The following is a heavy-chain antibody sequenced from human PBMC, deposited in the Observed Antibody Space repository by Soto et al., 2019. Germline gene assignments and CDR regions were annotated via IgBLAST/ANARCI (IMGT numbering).Heavy chain of an antibody. V-gene: IGHV4-61*01. CDR1: GGSVSSGSYY. CDR3: ARDQFSSSWYGRWFDP. CDR2: IYYSGST. J-gene: IGHJ5*02. D-gene: IGHD6-13*01. Sequence: SETLSLTCTVSGGSVSSGSYYWSWIRQPPGKGLEWIGYIYYSGSTNYNPSLKSRVTISVDTSKNQFSLKLSSVTAADTAVYYCARDQFSSSWYGRWFDPWGQGTLVTVSS.